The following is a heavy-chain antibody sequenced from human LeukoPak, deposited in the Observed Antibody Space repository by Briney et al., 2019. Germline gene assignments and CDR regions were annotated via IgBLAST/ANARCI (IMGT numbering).Heavy chain of an antibody. CDR3: AREGSQSASGTYPGND. V-gene: IGHV3-66*01. CDR2: IYSGGST. Sequence: GGSLRLSCAASGFTFDDYGMSWVRQAPGKGLEWVSVIYSGGSTYYADSVKGRFTISRDNSKNSLYLQMNRLRAEDTAVYYCAREGSQSASGTYPGNDWGQGTLVTVSS. D-gene: IGHD1-26*01. J-gene: IGHJ4*02. CDR1: GFTFDDYG.